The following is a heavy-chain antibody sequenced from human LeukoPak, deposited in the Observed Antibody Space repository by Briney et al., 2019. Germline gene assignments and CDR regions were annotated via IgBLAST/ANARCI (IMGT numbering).Heavy chain of an antibody. CDR3: ARRPPGSSGR. V-gene: IGHV3-48*01. CDR1: GFTFSSYS. D-gene: IGHD3-22*01. CDR2: ITSSSSTI. J-gene: IGHJ4*02. Sequence: GGSLRLSCAASGFTFSSYSMNWVRQAPGRGLEWVSYITSSSSTIFYADSVKGRFTISRDNAKNSLYLQMNSLRAEDTAVYYCARRPPGSSGRWGQGTLVTVSS.